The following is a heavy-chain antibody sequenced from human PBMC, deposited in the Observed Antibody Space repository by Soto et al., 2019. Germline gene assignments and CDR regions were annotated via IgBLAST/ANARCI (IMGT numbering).Heavy chain of an antibody. D-gene: IGHD1-26*01. CDR1: GGTFSSYA. V-gene: IGHV1-69*13. CDR2: IIPIFGTA. J-gene: IGHJ6*02. CDR3: ANSGPELHHNSYYYYGMDV. Sequence: ASVKVSCKASGGTFSSYAISWVRQAPGQGLEWMGGIIPIFGTANYAQKFQGRVTITADESTSTAYMELSSLRSEDTAVYYCANSGPELHHNSYYYYGMDVWGQGTTVTVSS.